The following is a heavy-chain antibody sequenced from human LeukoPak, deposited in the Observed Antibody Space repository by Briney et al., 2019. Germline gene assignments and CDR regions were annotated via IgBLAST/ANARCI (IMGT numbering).Heavy chain of an antibody. CDR3: ASWTVGATFFDY. D-gene: IGHD1-26*01. CDR1: GGSVSSGSYY. V-gene: IGHV4-61*01. J-gene: IGHJ4*02. Sequence: KPSETLSLTCTVSGGSVSSGSYYWSWIRQPPGKGLEWIGYIYYSGSTNYNPSLKSRVTISVDTSKNQFSLKLSSVTAADTAVYYCASWTVGATFFDYWGQGTLVTVSS. CDR2: IYYSGST.